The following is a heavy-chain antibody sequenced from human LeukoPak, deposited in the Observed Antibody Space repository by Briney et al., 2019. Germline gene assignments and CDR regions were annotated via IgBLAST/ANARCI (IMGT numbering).Heavy chain of an antibody. Sequence: PGGSLTLSCAASGFTFSSFTMNWVRQAPGKGLEWVLSISTSSLYIYYADSVKGRFTISRDNARNSLYLQMNSLRAEDTAVYYCARDSDWNDGLDYWGQGTLVTVSS. CDR3: ARDSDWNDGLDY. V-gene: IGHV3-21*01. J-gene: IGHJ4*02. CDR2: ISTSSLYI. D-gene: IGHD1-1*01. CDR1: GFTFSSFT.